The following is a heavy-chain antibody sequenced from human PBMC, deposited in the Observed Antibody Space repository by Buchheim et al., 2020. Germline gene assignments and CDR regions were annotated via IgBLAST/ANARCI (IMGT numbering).Heavy chain of an antibody. CDR1: GYTFTGYY. V-gene: IGHV1-2*02. J-gene: IGHJ5*02. Sequence: QVQLVQSGAEVKKPGASVKVSCKASGYTFTGYYMHWVRQAPGQGLEWMGWINPNSGGTNYAQTFQGRVTMTRDTSISTAYMELSKLRSDDTAVDYCARDQPNYDILTGPAMGRRFDPWGQGTL. D-gene: IGHD3-9*01. CDR2: INPNSGGT. CDR3: ARDQPNYDILTGPAMGRRFDP.